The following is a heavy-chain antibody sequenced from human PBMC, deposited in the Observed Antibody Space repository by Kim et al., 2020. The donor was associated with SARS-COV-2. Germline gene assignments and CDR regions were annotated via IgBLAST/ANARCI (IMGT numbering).Heavy chain of an antibody. CDR3: ARDLGVEGSSEYPFGY. Sequence: GGSLRLSCAASGFTFSSYAMHWVRQAPGKGLEWVAVISYDGSNKYYADSVKGRFTISRDNSKNTLYLQMNSLRAEDTAVYYCARDLGVEGSSEYPFGYWGQGTLVTVSS. CDR2: ISYDGSNK. V-gene: IGHV3-30-3*01. CDR1: GFTFSSYA. D-gene: IGHD2-2*01. J-gene: IGHJ4*02.